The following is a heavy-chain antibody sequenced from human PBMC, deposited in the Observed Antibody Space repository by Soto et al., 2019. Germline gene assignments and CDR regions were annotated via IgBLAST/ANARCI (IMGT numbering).Heavy chain of an antibody. V-gene: IGHV4-31*03. CDR3: ARERQLGPSSGRLDF. J-gene: IGHJ4*02. CDR2: IYYTGSS. D-gene: IGHD6-6*01. Sequence: SETLSLTCNVSGDSIDSGGSYWSWIRQRPGKGLEWIGYIYYTGSSYYNPSLKSRLTLSLDTSNNQFSLQLRSVTAADTAVYYCARERQLGPSSGRLDFWGLGTLVTV. CDR1: GDSIDSGGSY.